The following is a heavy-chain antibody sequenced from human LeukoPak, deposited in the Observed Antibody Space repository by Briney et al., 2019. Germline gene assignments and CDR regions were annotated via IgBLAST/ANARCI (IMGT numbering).Heavy chain of an antibody. CDR2: ISGSGGST. Sequence: GGSLRLSCAASGFTFSSYAMSWVRQAPGRGLEWVSAISGSGGSTYYADSVKGRFTISRDNSKNTLYLQMNSLRAEDTAVYYCAKLTIYGVVRGCYYYMDVWGKGTTVTVSS. D-gene: IGHD3-3*01. J-gene: IGHJ6*03. CDR1: GFTFSSYA. V-gene: IGHV3-23*01. CDR3: AKLTIYGVVRGCYYYMDV.